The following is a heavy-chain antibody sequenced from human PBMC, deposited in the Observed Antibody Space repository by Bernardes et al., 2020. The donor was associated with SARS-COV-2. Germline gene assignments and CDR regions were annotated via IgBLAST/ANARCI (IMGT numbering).Heavy chain of an antibody. V-gene: IGHV1-69*13. CDR2: IIPIFGTA. Sequence: SVKVSCKASGGTFSSYAISWVRQAPGQGLEWMGGIIPIFGTANYAQKFQGRVTITADESTSTAYMELSSLRSEDTAVYYCARGGWGRTPGRVQYYYYGMDVWGQGTTVTVSS. CDR1: GGTFSSYA. CDR3: ARGGWGRTPGRVQYYYYGMDV. J-gene: IGHJ6*02. D-gene: IGHD3-16*01.